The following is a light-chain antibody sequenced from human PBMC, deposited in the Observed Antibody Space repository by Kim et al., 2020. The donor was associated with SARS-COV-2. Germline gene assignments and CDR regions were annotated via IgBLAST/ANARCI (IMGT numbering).Light chain of an antibody. Sequence: GSFGDRVTLTCRASQNIGTYLNRYQQKPGKAPQLLIYAASSLRSGVPSRFSGSGSGTDFTLTIGSLQPDDFATYYCQQSYSTPLHSFGQGTKLEIK. CDR2: AAS. CDR3: QQSYSTPLHS. J-gene: IGKJ2*03. CDR1: QNIGTY. V-gene: IGKV1-39*01.